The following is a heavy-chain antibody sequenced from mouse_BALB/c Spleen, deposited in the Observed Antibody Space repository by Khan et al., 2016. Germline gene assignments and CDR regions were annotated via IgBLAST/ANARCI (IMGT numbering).Heavy chain of an antibody. V-gene: IGHV9-3*02. CDR2: INTNTGEP. CDR3: ARGDYDYDAYFDY. D-gene: IGHD2-4*01. J-gene: IGHJ2*01. CDR1: GYTFTKYE. Sequence: QIQLVQSGPELKKPGETVKISCKASGYTFTKYEMHWVKQAPGKGLKWMGWINTNTGEPTYAEDFKGRFAFSLETSASTAYLQINNLKNEDTTTYFCARGDYDYDAYFDYWGQGTTLTVSS.